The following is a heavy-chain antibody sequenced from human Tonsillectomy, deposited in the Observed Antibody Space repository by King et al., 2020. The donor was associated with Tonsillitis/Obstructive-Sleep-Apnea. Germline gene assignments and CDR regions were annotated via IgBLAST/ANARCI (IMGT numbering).Heavy chain of an antibody. Sequence: DINWVRQATGQGLEWMGWMNPHSGNTGYAQKFQGRVTMTRNTSISPAYRELSSLRSEDTAVYYCARGRLDYGDLWGQGTMVTVPS. J-gene: IGHJ3*01. V-gene: IGHV1-8*01. CDR1: D. D-gene: IGHD4-17*01. CDR3: ARGRLDYGDL. CDR2: MNPHSGNT.